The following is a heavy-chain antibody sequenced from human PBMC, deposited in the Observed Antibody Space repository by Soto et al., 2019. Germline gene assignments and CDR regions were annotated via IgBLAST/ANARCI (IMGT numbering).Heavy chain of an antibody. Sequence: ASETLSLTCTVSGGSISSYYWSWIRQPAGKGLEWIGRIYTSGSTNYNPSLKSRVTMSVDTSKNQFSLKLSSVTAADTAVYYCARDISHFRYYYGSGSYYYFDYWGQGTLVTVSS. CDR3: ARDISHFRYYYGSGSYYYFDY. D-gene: IGHD3-10*01. V-gene: IGHV4-4*07. J-gene: IGHJ4*02. CDR1: GGSISSYY. CDR2: IYTSGST.